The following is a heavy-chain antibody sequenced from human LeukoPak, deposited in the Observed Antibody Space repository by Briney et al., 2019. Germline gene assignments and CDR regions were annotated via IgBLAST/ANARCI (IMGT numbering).Heavy chain of an antibody. D-gene: IGHD1-26*01. CDR2: ISGSGNTI. Sequence: GSLRLSCAASGFTFSSYEMNWVRQAPGKGLEWVSYISGSGNTIYYADSVKGRFTISRDNAENSLYLQMNSLRAEDTAVYYCAKGSGSYLSPLYYFDYWGQGTLVTVSS. CDR3: AKGSGSYLSPLYYFDY. V-gene: IGHV3-48*03. J-gene: IGHJ4*02. CDR1: GFTFSSYE.